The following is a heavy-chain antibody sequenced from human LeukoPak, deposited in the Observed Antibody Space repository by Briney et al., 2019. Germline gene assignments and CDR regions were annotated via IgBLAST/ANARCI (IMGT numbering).Heavy chain of an antibody. CDR3: ATHPGDSWFGYLQL. CDR1: GFTFSRYW. V-gene: IGHV3-7*01. CDR2: IKQEGSDK. D-gene: IGHD3-10*01. J-gene: IGHJ4*02. Sequence: GGSLRLSCAASGFTFSRYWMSWVRQAPGKGLEWVAHIKQEGSDKYYVDSVEGRFTVSRDNAKNSLYLQMNSLRAEDTAVYYCATHPGDSWFGYLQLWGQGTLVTVSS.